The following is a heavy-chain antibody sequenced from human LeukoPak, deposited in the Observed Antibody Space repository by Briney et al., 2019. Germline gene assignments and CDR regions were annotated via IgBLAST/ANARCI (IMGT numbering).Heavy chain of an antibody. Sequence: GGSLRLSCAASGFTFSSYAMHWVRQAPGKGLEYVSAISSNGGSTYYTNSVKGRFTISRDNSKNTLYLQMGSLRAEDMAVYYCARDKASGLRYFDWLTDPWGQGTLVTVSS. J-gene: IGHJ5*02. D-gene: IGHD3-9*01. CDR3: ARDKASGLRYFDWLTDP. CDR1: GFTFSSYA. V-gene: IGHV3-64*01. CDR2: ISSNGGST.